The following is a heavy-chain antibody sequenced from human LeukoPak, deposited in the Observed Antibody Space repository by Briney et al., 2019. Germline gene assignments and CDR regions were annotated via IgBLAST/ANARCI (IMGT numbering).Heavy chain of an antibody. CDR2: IHYSGST. Sequence: SETLSLTCTVCGGSISSSYWSWMRQPPGKGLEWIGYIHYSGSTNYNPSLKSRVFISVDTSKKQFSLKLSSVTAADTAVYYCATGSGFYNWFDPWGQGTLVTVSS. D-gene: IGHD3-22*01. J-gene: IGHJ5*02. CDR3: ATGSGFYNWFDP. CDR1: GGSISSSY. V-gene: IGHV4-59*01.